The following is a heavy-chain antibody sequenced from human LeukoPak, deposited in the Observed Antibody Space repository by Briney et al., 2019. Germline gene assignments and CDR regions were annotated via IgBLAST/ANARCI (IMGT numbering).Heavy chain of an antibody. Sequence: PSETLSLTCTVSVGSIGRSSYYWGWIRQPPGKGLEWIGSIYHSGSTYYNPSLKSRVTISVDTSKNQFSLKLSSVTAADTAVYYCARVCMDDWFDPWGQGTLVTVSS. CDR3: ARVCMDDWFDP. V-gene: IGHV4-39*07. D-gene: IGHD2-2*03. CDR2: IYHSGST. J-gene: IGHJ5*02. CDR1: VGSIGRSSYY.